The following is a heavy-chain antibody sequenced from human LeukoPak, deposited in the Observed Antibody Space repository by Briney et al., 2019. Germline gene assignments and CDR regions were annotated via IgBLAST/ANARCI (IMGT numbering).Heavy chain of an antibody. CDR2: IKEDGSEK. V-gene: IGHV3-7*03. D-gene: IGHD2-15*01. CDR1: GFTFSSYW. Sequence: GGSLRLSCAASGFTFSSYWMSWVRQAPGKGLEWVARIKEDGSEKYYVDSVKGRFTISRDNVKNSLYLQMYSLRAEDTAVYYCARGGYQYGNYWGQGTLVTVSS. CDR3: ARGGYQYGNY. J-gene: IGHJ4*02.